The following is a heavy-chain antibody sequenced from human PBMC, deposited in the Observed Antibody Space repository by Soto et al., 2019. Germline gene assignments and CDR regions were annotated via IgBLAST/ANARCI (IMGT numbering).Heavy chain of an antibody. D-gene: IGHD2-2*02. CDR1: GFTFSSYW. J-gene: IGHJ6*02. V-gene: IGHV3-7*04. CDR2: MNQDGGEK. CDR3: ARVDCSHSNYYNLYYGRDV. Sequence: HPGGSLRLSCAASGFTFSSYWMTWFRQAPGKGLEWVADMNQDGGEKYYVDSVKGRFTISRDKAKTSLYLQMNSLRVEDTAVYYCARVDCSHSNYYNLYYGRDVWGQGTTVTV.